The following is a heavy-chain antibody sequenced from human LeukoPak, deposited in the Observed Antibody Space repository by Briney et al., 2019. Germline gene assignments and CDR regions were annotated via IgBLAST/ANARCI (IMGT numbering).Heavy chain of an antibody. D-gene: IGHD4-17*01. CDR2: ISGSGGNT. CDR1: GFTFSVYA. Sequence: GGSLRLSCAASGFTFSVYAMSWVRQAPGKGLEWVSAISGSGGNTYYADSVKGRFTISRDNSKNTLYLQMNSLRADDTAAYYCAKLLNDYGDYYFDSWGQGTLVTVSS. CDR3: AKLLNDYGDYYFDS. J-gene: IGHJ4*02. V-gene: IGHV3-23*01.